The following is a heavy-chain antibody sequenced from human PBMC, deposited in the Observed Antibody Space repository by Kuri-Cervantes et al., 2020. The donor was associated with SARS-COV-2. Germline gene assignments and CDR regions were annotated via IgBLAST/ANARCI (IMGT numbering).Heavy chain of an antibody. CDR3: ARDRYVNWNDVKAHDQYNWFDP. V-gene: IGHV4-39*02. J-gene: IGHJ5*02. Sequence: SETLSLTCTVSGGSISSSSYYWGWIRQPPGKGLEWIGSIHYRGSTYYNPSLQSRVTISVDTSKNQFSLKLTSVTAADTAVYYCARDRYVNWNDVKAHDQYNWFDPWGQGTLVTVSS. D-gene: IGHD1-1*01. CDR2: IHYRGST. CDR1: GGSISSSSYY.